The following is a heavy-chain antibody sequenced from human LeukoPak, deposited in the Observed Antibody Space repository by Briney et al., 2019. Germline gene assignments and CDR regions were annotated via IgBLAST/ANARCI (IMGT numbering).Heavy chain of an antibody. CDR2: INHSGST. Sequence: PSETLSLTCAVYGGSFSGYYWSWIRQPPGKGLEWIGEINHSGSTNYNPSLKSRVTISVDTSKNQFSLKLSSVTAADTAVYYCARVNGRITMVRGVIGYYYMDVWGKGTTVTISS. CDR3: ARVNGRITMVRGVIGYYYMDV. J-gene: IGHJ6*03. V-gene: IGHV4-34*01. CDR1: GGSFSGYY. D-gene: IGHD3-10*01.